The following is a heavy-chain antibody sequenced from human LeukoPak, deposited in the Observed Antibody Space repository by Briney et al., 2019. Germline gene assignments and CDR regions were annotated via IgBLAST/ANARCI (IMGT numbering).Heavy chain of an antibody. J-gene: IGHJ4*02. D-gene: IGHD4-17*01. CDR1: GGSFSGYY. CDR3: ARDHLGDSSYFDY. V-gene: IGHV4-34*01. CDR2: INHSGST. Sequence: PSETLSLTCAVYGGSFSGYYWSWIRQPPGKGLEWIGEINHSGSTNYNPSLKSRVTISVDTSKNQFSLKLSSVTAADTAVYYCARDHLGDSSYFDYWGQGTLVTVSS.